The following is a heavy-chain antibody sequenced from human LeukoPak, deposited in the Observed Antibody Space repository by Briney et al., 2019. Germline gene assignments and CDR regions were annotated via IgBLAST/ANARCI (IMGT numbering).Heavy chain of an antibody. CDR3: ARVLLPAAADYYYYGMDA. CDR1: GYTFTSYD. Sequence: ASVKVSCKASGYTFTSYDINWVRQATGQGLEWMGWMNPNSGNTGYAQKFQGRVTMTRNTSISTAYMELSSLRSEDTAVYYCARVLLPAAADYYYYGMDAWGQGTTVTVSS. CDR2: MNPNSGNT. J-gene: IGHJ6*02. V-gene: IGHV1-8*01. D-gene: IGHD2-2*01.